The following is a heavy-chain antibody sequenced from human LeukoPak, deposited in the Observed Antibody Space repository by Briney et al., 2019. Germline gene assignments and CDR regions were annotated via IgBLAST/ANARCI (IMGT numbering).Heavy chain of an antibody. CDR3: AKGVGGSANYYYMDV. D-gene: IGHD3-10*01. J-gene: IGHJ6*03. V-gene: IGHV3-30*02. CDR2: IPYDGSNK. CDR1: GFAFSRCG. Sequence: GGSLRLSCAASGFAFSRCGMHWVRQAPGKGLEWVAFIPYDGSNKYYADSVKGRFTISRDNSKNALYLQMNSLRPEDTAVYYCAKGVGGSANYYYMDVWGKGTTVTVSS.